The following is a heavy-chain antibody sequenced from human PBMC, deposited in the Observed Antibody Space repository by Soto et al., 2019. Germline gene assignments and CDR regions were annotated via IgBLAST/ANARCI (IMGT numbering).Heavy chain of an antibody. D-gene: IGHD5-12*01. J-gene: IGHJ6*02. CDR1: GFTFSSYA. CDR3: ARDYYRFNSGYGFSMDV. V-gene: IGHV3-30-3*01. CDR2: ISYDGSNK. Sequence: QVQLVESGGGVVQPGRSLRLSCAASGFTFSSYAMHLVRQAPGKGLEWVAVISYDGSNKYYADSVKGRFTISRDNSKNTLYLQMNSLRAEDTAVYYCARDYYRFNSGYGFSMDVWGQGTTVTVSS.